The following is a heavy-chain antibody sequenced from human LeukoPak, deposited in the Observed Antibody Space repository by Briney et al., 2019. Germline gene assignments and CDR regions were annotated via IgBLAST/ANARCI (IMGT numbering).Heavy chain of an antibody. CDR3: ARVGTPVYYYYMDV. J-gene: IGHJ6*03. Sequence: GGSLRLSCAASGFTFSSYWMHWVRQAPGKGLVWVSRINSDGSSTSYADSVKGRFTISRDNAKNSLYLQMNSLRAEDTAVYYCARVGTPVYYYYMDVWGKGTTVTVSS. D-gene: IGHD1-1*01. V-gene: IGHV3-74*01. CDR1: GFTFSSYW. CDR2: INSDGSST.